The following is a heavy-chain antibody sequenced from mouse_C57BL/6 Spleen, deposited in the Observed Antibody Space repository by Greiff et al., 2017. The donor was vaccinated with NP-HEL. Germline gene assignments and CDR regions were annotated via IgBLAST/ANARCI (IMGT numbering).Heavy chain of an antibody. D-gene: IGHD1-1*01. J-gene: IGHJ2*01. CDR3: TRDPYEGVYFDY. CDR2: ISSGGDYI. V-gene: IGHV5-9-1*02. Sequence: EVMLVESGEGLVKPGGSLKLSCAASGFTFSSYAMSWVRQTPEKRLEWVAYISSGGDYIYYADTVKGRFTISRDNARNTLYLQMSSLKSEDTAMYYCTRDPYEGVYFDYWGQGTTLTVSS. CDR1: GFTFSSYA.